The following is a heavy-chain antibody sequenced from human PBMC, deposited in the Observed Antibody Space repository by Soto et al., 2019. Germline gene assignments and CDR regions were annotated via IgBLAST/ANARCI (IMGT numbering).Heavy chain of an antibody. CDR3: ARHKILDYDILTGYLGGAFDI. J-gene: IGHJ3*02. CDR2: IYYSGST. CDR1: GGSISSYY. Sequence: PSETLSLTCTVSGGSISSYYWSWIRQPPGKGLEWIGYIYYSGSTNYNPSLKSRVTISVDTSKNQFSLKLSSVTAADTAVYYCARHKILDYDILTGYLGGAFDIWGQGTLVPVSS. D-gene: IGHD3-9*01. V-gene: IGHV4-59*08.